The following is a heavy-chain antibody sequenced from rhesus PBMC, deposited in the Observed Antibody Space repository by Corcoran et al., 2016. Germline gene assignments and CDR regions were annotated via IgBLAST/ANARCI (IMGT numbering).Heavy chain of an antibody. D-gene: IGHD1-44*01. CDR2: GDFRGNT. J-gene: IGHJ2*01. CDR3: ARGGGGSNWYLDV. CDR1: GGSIRGYW. Sequence: QVQLQESGPGLVKPSETLSLPCAVSGGSIRGYWWSWICQPPGKGLAWIGRGDFRGNTAQNPSLKGRVTVSRDTSKNHFSLKLTSVTAADTAVYYCARGGGGSNWYLDVWGPGTPITISS. V-gene: IGHV4-160*01.